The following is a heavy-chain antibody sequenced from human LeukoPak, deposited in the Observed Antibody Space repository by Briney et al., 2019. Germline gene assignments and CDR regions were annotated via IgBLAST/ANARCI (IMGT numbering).Heavy chain of an antibody. CDR1: GGSISSSSYY. CDR2: INHSGST. Sequence: PSETLSLTCTVSGGSISSSSYYWSWIRQPPGKGLEWIGEINHSGSTNYNPSLKSRVTISVDTSKNQFSLKLSSVTAADTAVYYCARGNHLHSSSWADWGQGTLVTVSS. CDR3: ARGNHLHSSSWAD. J-gene: IGHJ4*02. V-gene: IGHV4-39*07. D-gene: IGHD6-13*01.